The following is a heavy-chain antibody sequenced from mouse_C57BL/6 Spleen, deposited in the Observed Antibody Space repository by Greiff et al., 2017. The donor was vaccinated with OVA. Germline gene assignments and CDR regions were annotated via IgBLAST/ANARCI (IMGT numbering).Heavy chain of an antibody. Sequence: VQLQESGAELVRPGASVKLSCKASGYTFTDYYINWVKQRPGQGLEWIARIYPGSGNTYYNEKFKGKATLTAEKSSSTAYMQLSSLTSEDSAVYFCAREDYYGSSYGFDYWGQGTTLTVSS. CDR2: IYPGSGNT. J-gene: IGHJ2*01. CDR1: GYTFTDYY. CDR3: AREDYYGSSYGFDY. D-gene: IGHD1-1*01. V-gene: IGHV1-76*01.